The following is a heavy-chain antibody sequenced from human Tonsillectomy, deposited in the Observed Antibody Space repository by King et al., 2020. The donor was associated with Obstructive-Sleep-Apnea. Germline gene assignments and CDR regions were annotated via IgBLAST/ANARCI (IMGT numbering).Heavy chain of an antibody. Sequence: VQLVESGAEVKKPGASVKVSCKASGYTFTGYYMHWVRQAPGQGLEWMGWINPKSGGTNYAQKFQGRVTMTRDTSISTAYRELSRLRSDDTAAYYCARDCGGDCYSPTRNQGRFDYWGQGTLVTVSS. V-gene: IGHV1-2*02. CDR2: INPKSGGT. J-gene: IGHJ4*02. CDR1: GYTFTGYY. D-gene: IGHD2-21*02. CDR3: ARDCGGDCYSPTRNQGRFDY.